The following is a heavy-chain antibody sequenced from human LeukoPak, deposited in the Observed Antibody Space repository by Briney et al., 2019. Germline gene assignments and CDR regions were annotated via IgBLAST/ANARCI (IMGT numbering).Heavy chain of an antibody. CDR2: IKQDGSEK. J-gene: IGHJ3*02. D-gene: IGHD2-21*01. CDR1: GFTFSSYA. CDR3: ARDYSGGDCYAFDI. Sequence: GGSLRLSCAASGFTFSSYAMSWVRQARGKGLEWVANIKQDGSEKYYVDSVKGRFTISRDNAKNSLYLQMNSLRAEDTAVYYCARDYSGGDCYAFDIWGQGTMVTVSS. V-gene: IGHV3-7*01.